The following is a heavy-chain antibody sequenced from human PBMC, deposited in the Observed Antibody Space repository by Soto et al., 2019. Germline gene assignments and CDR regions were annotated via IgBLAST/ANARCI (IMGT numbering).Heavy chain of an antibody. D-gene: IGHD6-25*01. CDR3: ASLFRGAAAAFDS. V-gene: IGHV4-59*08. J-gene: IGHJ4*02. CDR1: GGSISSYY. CDR2: IYYSGTT. Sequence: QVQLQESGPGLVKPSETLSLTCTVSGGSISSYYWSWIRQPPGKGLEYIGYIYYSGTTDNNPSLKSRVTLSIDTSKNQFSLNLSSVTASDTAIYYCASLFRGAAAAFDSWGQGTLVTVSS.